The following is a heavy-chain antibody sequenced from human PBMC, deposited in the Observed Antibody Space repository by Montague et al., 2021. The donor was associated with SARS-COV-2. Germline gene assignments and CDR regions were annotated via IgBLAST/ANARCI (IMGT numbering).Heavy chain of an antibody. D-gene: IGHD6-19*01. Sequence: SETLSLTCIVSGESIDRDTYYWDWIRQSPGKGLEWIGSLSSSGSPYYNPSLRSRVTISMDTSKTHFSLKVNSVTATDTAVYFCARPGSVSGWFYFDDWGQGTLVSVSS. CDR3: ARPGSVSGWFYFDD. CDR2: LSSSGSP. CDR1: GESIDRDTYY. J-gene: IGHJ4*02. V-gene: IGHV4-39*02.